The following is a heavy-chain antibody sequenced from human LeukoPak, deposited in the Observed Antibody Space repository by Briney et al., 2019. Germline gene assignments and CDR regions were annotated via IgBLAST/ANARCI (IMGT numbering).Heavy chain of an antibody. CDR2: ISRSSQAI. V-gene: IGHV3-48*04. J-gene: IGHJ6*03. CDR1: GVSLGSYA. CDR3: AGDPSVGSTWYYYVDV. D-gene: IGHD6-13*01. Sequence: PGGSLRLSCEASGVSLGSYAMSWIRRAPGRGLEYIAYISRSSQAINYAESVRGRFTVSRDNARNSLYLDMNGLRAEDTAVYYCAGDPSVGSTWYYYVDVWGEGTTVTVSS.